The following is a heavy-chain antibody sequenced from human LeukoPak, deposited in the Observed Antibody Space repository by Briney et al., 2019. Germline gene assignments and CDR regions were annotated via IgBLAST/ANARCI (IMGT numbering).Heavy chain of an antibody. CDR1: GFTFSSYA. CDR3: ARAPVLRYFDWLLSYYFDY. D-gene: IGHD3-9*01. CDR2: ISGSGGST. J-gene: IGHJ4*02. Sequence: PAGGSLRLSCAASGFTFSSYAMSWVRQAPGKGLEWVSAISGSGGSTYYADSVKGRFTISRDNSKNTLYLQMNSLRAEDTAVYYCARAPVLRYFDWLLSYYFDYWGQGTLVTVSS. V-gene: IGHV3-23*01.